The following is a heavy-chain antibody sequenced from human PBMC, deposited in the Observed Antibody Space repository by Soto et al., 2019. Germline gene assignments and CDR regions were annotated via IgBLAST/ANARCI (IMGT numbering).Heavy chain of an antibody. CDR3: ARASRVATIHDY. D-gene: IGHD5-12*01. CDR2: IYHSGST. Sequence: LSLTCAVSGGSISSSNWWSWVRQPPGKGLEWIGEIYHSGSTNYNPSLKSRVTISVDKSKNQFFLKLSSVTAADTAVYYCARASRVATIHDYWGQGTLVTVSS. CDR1: GGSISSSNW. J-gene: IGHJ4*02. V-gene: IGHV4-4*02.